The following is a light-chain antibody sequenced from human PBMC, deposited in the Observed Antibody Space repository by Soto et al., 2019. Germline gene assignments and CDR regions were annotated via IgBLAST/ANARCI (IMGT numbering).Light chain of an antibody. Sequence: AIQMTQSPSSLSASVGDRVTITCRASQRMRNDLGWYQQKPGKAPKLLIYDASSLESGVPSRFSGRGSGTEFTLTISSLQPDDFATYYCQQYNSYWTFGQGTKVDIK. CDR1: QRMRND. V-gene: IGKV1-13*02. J-gene: IGKJ1*01. CDR3: QQYNSYWT. CDR2: DAS.